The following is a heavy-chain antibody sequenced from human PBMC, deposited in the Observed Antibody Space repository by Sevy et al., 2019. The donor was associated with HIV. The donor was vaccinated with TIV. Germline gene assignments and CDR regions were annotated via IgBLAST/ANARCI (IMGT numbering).Heavy chain of an antibody. CDR1: GFTFSSYA. CDR2: ISYDGNNK. CDR3: ARDVSYYDRSGYSLDY. D-gene: IGHD3-22*01. J-gene: IGHJ4*02. Sequence: GGSLRLSCAASGFTFSSYAMHWVRQAPGKGLEWVAVISYDGNNKYYADSVKGRFTISRDNSKNTLYVQMNSLRAEDTAVYYCARDVSYYDRSGYSLDYWGQGTVVTVSS. V-gene: IGHV3-30-3*01.